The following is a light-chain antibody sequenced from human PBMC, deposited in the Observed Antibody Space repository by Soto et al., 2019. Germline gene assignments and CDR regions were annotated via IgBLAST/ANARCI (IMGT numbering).Light chain of an antibody. CDR2: DAS. J-gene: IGKJ1*01. Sequence: DIQMTQSPSSLSASVGDRVTITCQASQDISNYLHWYQQKPGKAPNLLIYDASNLESGVPSRFSATVSGTEFSLTITSLQPEDFATYYCQQLFDSPITFGQGTKVDIK. CDR1: QDISNY. CDR3: QQLFDSPIT. V-gene: IGKV1-33*01.